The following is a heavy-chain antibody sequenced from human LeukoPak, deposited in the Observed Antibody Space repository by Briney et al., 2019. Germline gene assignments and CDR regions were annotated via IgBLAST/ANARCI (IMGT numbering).Heavy chain of an antibody. J-gene: IGHJ4*02. CDR3: ARFYGSGSPDY. D-gene: IGHD3-10*01. CDR2: IYYSGST. CDR1: GGSISSGGYY. V-gene: IGHV4-31*03. Sequence: TSENLSLTCTVSGGSISSGGYYWSWIRQHPGKGLEWIGYIYYSGSTYYNPSLKSRVTISVDTSKNQFSLKLSSVTAADTAVYYCARFYGSGSPDYWGQGTLVTVSS.